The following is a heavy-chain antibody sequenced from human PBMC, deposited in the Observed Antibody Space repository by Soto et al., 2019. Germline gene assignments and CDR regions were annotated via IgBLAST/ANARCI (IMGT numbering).Heavy chain of an antibody. CDR3: ARDYYGSGSPNWFDP. CDR1: GFTFSSYA. Sequence: GGSLRLSCAASGFTFSSYAMHWVRQAPGKGLEWVAVISYDGSNKYYADSVKGRFTISRDNSKNTLYLQMNSLRAEDTAVYYCARDYYGSGSPNWFDPWGQGTLVTVSS. D-gene: IGHD3-10*01. V-gene: IGHV3-30-3*01. J-gene: IGHJ5*02. CDR2: ISYDGSNK.